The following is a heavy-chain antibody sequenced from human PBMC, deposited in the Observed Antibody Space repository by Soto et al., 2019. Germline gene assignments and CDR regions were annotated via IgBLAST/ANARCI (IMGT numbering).Heavy chain of an antibody. V-gene: IGHV3-48*01. CDR3: ARDSRNYYDYMDV. J-gene: IGHJ6*03. CDR2: ISLSSSTI. Sequence: EVQLVESGGGLVQPGGSLRLSCAASGFTFSSYNMNWVRQAPGKGLEWISDISLSSSTIFYADSVKGRFTISRDNAKNSLYLQMNSLRAEDTAVYYCARDSRNYYDYMDVWGKETTVTVSS. CDR1: GFTFSSYN.